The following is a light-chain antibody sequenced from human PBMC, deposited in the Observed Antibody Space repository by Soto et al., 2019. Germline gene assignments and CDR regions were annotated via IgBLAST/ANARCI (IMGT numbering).Light chain of an antibody. CDR3: SSYTSSNTLI. J-gene: IGLJ2*01. CDR2: EVT. Sequence: QSALTQPASVSGSPGQSITISCTGTSSDVGGYNYVSWYQQYPGKAPKVMIYEVTNRPSGVCNRFSGSKSGNTASLTISGLQAEDEADYYCSSYTSSNTLIFGGGTQLTVL. V-gene: IGLV2-14*01. CDR1: SSDVGGYNY.